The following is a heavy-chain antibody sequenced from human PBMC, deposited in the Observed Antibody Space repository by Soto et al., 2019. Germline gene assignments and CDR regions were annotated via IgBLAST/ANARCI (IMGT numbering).Heavy chain of an antibody. J-gene: IGHJ6*02. CDR3: AGSGDYHNSLMDV. Sequence: SETLSLTCAVSGGSISSGGYSWTWIRQPPGKGLEWIGYIYHSGSTYYNPSLKSRVTISVDRSKNQFSLKLSSVTAADTAVYYCAGSGDYHNSLMDVRGRGTTVTVSS. CDR1: GGSISSGGYS. D-gene: IGHD3-22*01. CDR2: IYHSGST. V-gene: IGHV4-30-2*01.